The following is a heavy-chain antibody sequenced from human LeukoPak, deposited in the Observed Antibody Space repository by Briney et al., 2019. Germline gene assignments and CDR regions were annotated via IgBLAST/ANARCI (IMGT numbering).Heavy chain of an antibody. CDR2: ISWNSGSI. V-gene: IGHV3-9*01. CDR3: AKAAIADYYDSSGSPKDAFDI. D-gene: IGHD3-22*01. Sequence: GGSLRLSCAASGFTFDDYAMHWVRQAPGKGLEWVSGISWNSGSIGYADSVKSRFTISRDNAKNSLYLQMNSLRAEDTALYYCAKAAIADYYDSSGSPKDAFDIWGQGTMVTVSS. CDR1: GFTFDDYA. J-gene: IGHJ3*02.